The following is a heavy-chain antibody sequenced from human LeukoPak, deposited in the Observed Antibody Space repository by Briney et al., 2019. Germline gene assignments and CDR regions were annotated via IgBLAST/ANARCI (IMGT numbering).Heavy chain of an antibody. D-gene: IGHD1-26*01. CDR2: ISWNSGSI. Sequence: PGGSLRLSCAASGFTCDDYAMHWVRQAPGEGLEWVSGISWNSGSIGYADSVKGRFTISRDNAKNSLYLQMNSLRAEDTALYYCAKGIVGAIDYWGQGTLVTVSS. V-gene: IGHV3-9*01. J-gene: IGHJ4*02. CDR3: AKGIVGAIDY. CDR1: GFTCDDYA.